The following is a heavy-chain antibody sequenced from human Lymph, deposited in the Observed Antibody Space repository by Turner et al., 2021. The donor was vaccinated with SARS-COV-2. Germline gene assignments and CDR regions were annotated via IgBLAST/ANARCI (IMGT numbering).Heavy chain of an antibody. CDR1: GGPISSSSYY. CDR3: GVGPTRWYFQH. D-gene: IGHD1-26*01. CDR2: FFYSGST. J-gene: IGHJ1*01. V-gene: IGHV4-39*01. Sequence: QLQLQESGPGLVKPSEPLSLTCTFSGGPISSSSYYWGWIRQPPGKGLEWIGNFFYSGSTYYNPSLKSRVTISEDTSKNQFSLKLTSVTAADTAVYYCGVGPTRWYFQHWGQGTLVTVSS.